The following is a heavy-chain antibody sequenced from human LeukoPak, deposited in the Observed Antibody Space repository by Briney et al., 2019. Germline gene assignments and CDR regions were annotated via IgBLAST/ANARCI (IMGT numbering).Heavy chain of an antibody. J-gene: IGHJ6*03. Sequence: GGSLRLSCAASGFTFSSYGMHWVRQAPGKGLEWVAFIRYDGSNKYYADSVKGRFTISRDNSKNTLYLQMNSLRAEDTAVYYCAKVYRSDIVVVPAARGYYYYMDVWGKGTTVTVSS. CDR2: IRYDGSNK. CDR3: AKVYRSDIVVVPAARGYYYYMDV. D-gene: IGHD2-2*01. V-gene: IGHV3-30*02. CDR1: GFTFSSYG.